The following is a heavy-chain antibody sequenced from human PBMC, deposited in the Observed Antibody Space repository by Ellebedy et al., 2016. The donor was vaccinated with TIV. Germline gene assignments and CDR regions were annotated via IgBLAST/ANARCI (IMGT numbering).Heavy chain of an antibody. D-gene: IGHD4-17*01. V-gene: IGHV5-10-1*01. CDR2: IDPSDSYT. CDR1: GYSFTSYW. J-gene: IGHJ4*02. Sequence: GESLKISXKGSGYSFTSYWISWVRQMPGKGLEWMGRIDPSDSYTNYSPSFQGHVTISADKSISTAYLQWSSLKASDTAMYYCAIGAITVTTSAYWGQGTLVTVSS. CDR3: AIGAITVTTSAY.